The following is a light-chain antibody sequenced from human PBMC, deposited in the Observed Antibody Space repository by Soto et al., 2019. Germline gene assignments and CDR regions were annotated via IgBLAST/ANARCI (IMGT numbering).Light chain of an antibody. CDR2: RAS. J-gene: IGKJ4*01. V-gene: IGKV3D-15*01. CDR3: QQYNNWPGT. CDR1: QNLNSY. Sequence: ELVMTQPPGTLSASPGETTRLSCRASQNLNSYVAWYQQKVGQTPRLLIHRASTRATGIAARFSGSGSGTEFTLTISGLQSEDFATYYCQQYNNWPGTFGEGTKVDIK.